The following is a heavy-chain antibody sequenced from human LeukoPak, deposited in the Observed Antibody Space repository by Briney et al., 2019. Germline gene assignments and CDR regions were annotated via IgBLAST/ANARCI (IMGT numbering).Heavy chain of an antibody. D-gene: IGHD3-10*01. CDR3: ARGGGVIKGYYFDY. V-gene: IGHV1-3*01. Sequence: ASVKVSCKTSGFTFTSYAMHWVRQAPGQSLEWMGWINAGNGNTKYSQKFQGRVTITRDTSASTAYMELSSLRSEDTAVYYCARGGGVIKGYYFDYWGQGTLVTVSS. J-gene: IGHJ4*02. CDR2: INAGNGNT. CDR1: GFTFTSYA.